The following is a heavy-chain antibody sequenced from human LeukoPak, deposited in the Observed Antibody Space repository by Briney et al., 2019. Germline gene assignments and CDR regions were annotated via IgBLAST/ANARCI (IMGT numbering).Heavy chain of an antibody. V-gene: IGHV3-74*01. CDR2: INSDGSST. J-gene: IGHJ4*02. Sequence: GGSLRLSCAASGFTFSSYWMHWVRQAPGKGPVWVSRINSDGSSTSYADSVKGRFTISRDNAKNTLYLQMNSLRAEDTAVYYCARTYYDFWSGYSPIHYWGQGTLVTVSS. CDR3: ARTYYDFWSGYSPIHY. CDR1: GFTFSSYW. D-gene: IGHD3-3*01.